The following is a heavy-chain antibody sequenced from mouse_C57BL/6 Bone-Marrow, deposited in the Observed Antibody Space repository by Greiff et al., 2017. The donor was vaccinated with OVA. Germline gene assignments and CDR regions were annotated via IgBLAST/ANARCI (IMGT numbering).Heavy chain of an antibody. Sequence: EVHMVESGGDLVKPGGSLKLSCAAPGFTFSSYGMSWVRQTPDKRLEWVATISSGGSYTYYPDSVKGRFTISRDNAKNTLYLQMSSLKSEDTAMYYCARRWLLDYFDYWGQGTTLTVSS. CDR3: ARRWLLDYFDY. V-gene: IGHV5-6*01. CDR2: ISSGGSYT. CDR1: GFTFSSYG. J-gene: IGHJ2*01. D-gene: IGHD2-3*01.